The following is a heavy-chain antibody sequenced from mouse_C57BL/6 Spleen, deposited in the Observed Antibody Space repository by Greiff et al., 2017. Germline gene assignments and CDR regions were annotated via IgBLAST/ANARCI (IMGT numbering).Heavy chain of an antibody. Sequence: VQLLESGPELVKPGASVKISCKASGYAFSSSWMNWVKQRPGKGLEWIGRIYPGDGDTNYNGKFKGKATLTADKSSSTAYMQLSSLTSEDSAVYFCARILLRYFDVWGTGTTVTVSS. CDR1: GYAFSSSW. J-gene: IGHJ1*03. D-gene: IGHD1-1*01. CDR2: IYPGDGDT. V-gene: IGHV1-82*01. CDR3: ARILLRYFDV.